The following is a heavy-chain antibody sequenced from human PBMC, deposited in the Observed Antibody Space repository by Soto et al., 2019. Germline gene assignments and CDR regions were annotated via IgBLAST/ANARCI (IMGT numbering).Heavy chain of an antibody. CDR2: INHSGST. V-gene: IGHV4-34*01. CDR3: ARVEVTGRPLDY. J-gene: IGHJ4*02. CDR1: GGSFSGYY. Sequence: PSETLSLTCAVYGGSFSGYYWSWIRQPPGKGLEWIGEINHSGSTNYNPSLKSRVTISVDTSKNQFSLKLSSVTDADTAVYYCARVEVTGRPLDYWGQGTLVTVSS. D-gene: IGHD1-1*01.